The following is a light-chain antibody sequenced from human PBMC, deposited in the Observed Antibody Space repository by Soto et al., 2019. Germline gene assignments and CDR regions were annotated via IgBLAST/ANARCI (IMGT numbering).Light chain of an antibody. V-gene: IGKV3-15*01. CDR3: QQYGSSPLT. CDR1: QSIRSN. J-gene: IGKJ4*01. Sequence: EIVMTQSPATLSVSPGDRVTLSCRASQSIRSNSAWYQQKPGQAPRLLIYGASTRATGIPGRFSGSGYETEFTLTISSLQSEDFAVYYCQQYGSSPLTFGGGTKVDIK. CDR2: GAS.